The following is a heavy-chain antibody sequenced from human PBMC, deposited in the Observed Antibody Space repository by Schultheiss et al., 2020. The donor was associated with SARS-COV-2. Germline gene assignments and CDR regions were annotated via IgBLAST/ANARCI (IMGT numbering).Heavy chain of an antibody. CDR3: ARSPPDVGMGVVWLYYYAMDV. J-gene: IGHJ6*02. D-gene: IGHD3-3*01. CDR1: GGTFSSYA. V-gene: IGHV1-69*06. Sequence: SVKVSCKASGGTFSSYAISWVRQAPGQGLEWMGGIIPIFGTANYAQKFQGRVTITADKSTSTAYMELSSLRSEDTAVYYCARSPPDVGMGVVWLYYYAMDVWGQGTAVTVSS. CDR2: IIPIFGTA.